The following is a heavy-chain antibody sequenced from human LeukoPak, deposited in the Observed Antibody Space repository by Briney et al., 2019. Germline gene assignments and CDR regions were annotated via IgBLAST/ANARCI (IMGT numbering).Heavy chain of an antibody. CDR2: INHSGST. CDR3: ARREPHGDYGGKIRYYYYMDV. D-gene: IGHD4-23*01. V-gene: IGHV4-34*01. CDR1: GGSFSGYY. J-gene: IGHJ6*03. Sequence: SETLSLTCAVCGGSFSGYYWSWIRQPPGKGLEWIGEINHSGSTNYNPSLKSRVTISVDTSKNQFSLKLSSVTAADTAMYYCARREPHGDYGGKIRYYYYMDVWGKGTTITISS.